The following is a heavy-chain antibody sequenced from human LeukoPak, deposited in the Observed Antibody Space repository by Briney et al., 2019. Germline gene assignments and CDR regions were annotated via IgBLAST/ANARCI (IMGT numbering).Heavy chain of an antibody. D-gene: IGHD3-10*01. Sequence: SETLFLTCTVSGGSISSGGYYWSWIRQHPGKGLEWIGYIYYSGSTYYNPSLKSRVTISVDTSKNQFSLKLSSVTAADTAVYYCARVQRKGGAISSYYFDYWGQGTLVTVSS. CDR3: ARVQRKGGAISSYYFDY. J-gene: IGHJ4*02. V-gene: IGHV4-31*03. CDR2: IYYSGST. CDR1: GGSISSGGYY.